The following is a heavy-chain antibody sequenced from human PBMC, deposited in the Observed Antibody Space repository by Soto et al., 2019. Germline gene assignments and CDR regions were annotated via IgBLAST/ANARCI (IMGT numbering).Heavy chain of an antibody. CDR3: ERASISVCVDGSCPAWCDP. CDR1: GGSISNANYY. CDR2: IYYTGTT. J-gene: IGHJ5*02. D-gene: IGHD1-26*01. V-gene: IGHV4-31*02. Sequence: PSETLSLTCTVSGGSISNANYYWSWIRHHPGKGLEWIGYIYYTGTTYYSPSLESRVAISVDTSQNQFSLKLGAVTAADTAVYFCERASISVCVDGSCPAWCDPGGKGTLVTVS.